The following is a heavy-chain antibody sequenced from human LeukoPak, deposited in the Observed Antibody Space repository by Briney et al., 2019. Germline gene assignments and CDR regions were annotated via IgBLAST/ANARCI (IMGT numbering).Heavy chain of an antibody. Sequence: SETLSLTCAVYGGSFSGYYWSWIRQPPGKGLEWIGEINHSGSTNYNPSLKSRVTISVDTSKNQFSLKLSSVTAADTAVYYCARVAGGGWYFPFDYWGQGTLVTVSS. D-gene: IGHD6-19*01. CDR2: INHSGST. CDR3: ARVAGGGWYFPFDY. CDR1: GGSFSGYY. J-gene: IGHJ4*02. V-gene: IGHV4-34*01.